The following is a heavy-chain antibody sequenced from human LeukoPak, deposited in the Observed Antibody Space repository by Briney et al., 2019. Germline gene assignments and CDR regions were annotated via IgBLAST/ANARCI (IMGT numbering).Heavy chain of an antibody. V-gene: IGHV3-23*01. D-gene: IGHD6-19*01. Sequence: GGSLRLSCAASGFTFSSFAVSWVRQAPGKGLDRVSRISGDGDRTYSADSVKGRFTISRDNSKNTLYLQMNSLRAEDTAVYYCAKEGVAVASRGAYFDYWGQGTLVAVSS. CDR2: ISGDGDRT. J-gene: IGHJ4*02. CDR3: AKEGVAVASRGAYFDY. CDR1: GFTFSSFA.